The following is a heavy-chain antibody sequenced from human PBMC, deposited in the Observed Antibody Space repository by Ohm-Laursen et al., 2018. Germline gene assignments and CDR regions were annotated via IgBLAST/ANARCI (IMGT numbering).Heavy chain of an antibody. J-gene: IGHJ4*02. Sequence: SLRLSCAASGFIFDDYAMHWVRQAPGKGLEHVSSIYSNGGGTYYADSVKGRFTISRDNSKNTLYLQMGSLRAEDMAVYYCARDSRNSGYDYFDCWGQGTLVTVSS. CDR1: GFIFDDYA. CDR3: ARDSRNSGYDYFDC. CDR2: IYSNGGGT. D-gene: IGHD5-12*01. V-gene: IGHV3-64*02.